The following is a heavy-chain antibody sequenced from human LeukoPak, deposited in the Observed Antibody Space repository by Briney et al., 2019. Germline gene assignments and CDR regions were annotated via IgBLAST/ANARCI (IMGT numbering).Heavy chain of an antibody. J-gene: IGHJ4*02. CDR1: GGTFSSYA. CDR3: ATPSHLHSSGWYCPLDY. CDR2: IIPILGIA. Sequence: GSSVKLSCKASGGTFSSYAIRWVRQAPGQGLAWMGRIIPILGIANYAQKFQGRVTITADKSTSTAYMELSSLRSEDTAVYYCATPSHLHSSGWYCPLDYWGQGTLVTVSS. V-gene: IGHV1-69*04. D-gene: IGHD6-19*01.